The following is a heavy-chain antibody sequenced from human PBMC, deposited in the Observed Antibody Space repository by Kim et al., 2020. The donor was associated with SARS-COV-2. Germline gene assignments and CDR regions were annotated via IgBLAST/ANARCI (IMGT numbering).Heavy chain of an antibody. CDR1: GGSFSGYY. J-gene: IGHJ4*02. Sequence: SETLSLTCAVYGGSFSGYYWSWIRQPPGKWLEWIGEINHSGSTNYNPSLKSRVTISVDTSKNQFSLKLSSVTAADTAVYYCARGPRRPYDYWGQGTLVTVSS. V-gene: IGHV4-34*01. CDR3: ARGPRRPYDY. D-gene: IGHD6-6*01. CDR2: INHSGST.